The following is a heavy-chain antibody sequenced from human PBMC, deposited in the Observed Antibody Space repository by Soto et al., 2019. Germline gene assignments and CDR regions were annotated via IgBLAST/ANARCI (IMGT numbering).Heavy chain of an antibody. J-gene: IGHJ2*01. CDR2: IYYSGST. CDR1: GGSISSYY. Sequence: QVQLQESGPGLVKPSETLSLTCTVSGGSISSYYWSWIRQPPGKGLEWIGYIYYSGSTHYNPSLKSPVTLSVDTSKNQFSLKLSSVTAADTAVYYCARHPHSGGWSVPYWYFDLWGRGTLVTVSS. V-gene: IGHV4-59*08. CDR3: ARHPHSGGWSVPYWYFDL. D-gene: IGHD6-19*01.